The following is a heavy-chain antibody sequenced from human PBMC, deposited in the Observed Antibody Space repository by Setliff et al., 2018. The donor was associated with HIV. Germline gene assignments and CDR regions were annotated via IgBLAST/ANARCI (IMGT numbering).Heavy chain of an antibody. J-gene: IGHJ4*02. CDR3: VRHLSEMAMVDH. CDR1: GNSIGSGYY. CDR2: IYYNGNI. V-gene: IGHV4-38-2*01. Sequence: SETLSLTCAVSGNSIGSGYYRGWIRQPPGKGLEWIASIYYNGNIYYNPSLKSRVTITMDTSKNQFSLKLSSVTAADTAVYSCVRHLSEMAMVDHWGQGTLVTAPQ.